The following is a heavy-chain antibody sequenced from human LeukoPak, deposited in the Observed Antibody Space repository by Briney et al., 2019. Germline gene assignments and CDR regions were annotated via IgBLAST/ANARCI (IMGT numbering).Heavy chain of an antibody. V-gene: IGHV3-48*01. CDR2: ISSSSSTI. CDR3: ARDSSGYDFWSGYYTWPKGDAFDI. Sequence: PGESLRLSCAASGFTFSSYSMNWVRQAPGKGLEWVAYISSSSSTIYYADSVKGRFTFSRDNAKNSLYLQMNSLRAEDTAVYYCARDSSGYDFWSGYYTWPKGDAFDIWGQGTMVTVSS. D-gene: IGHD3-3*01. J-gene: IGHJ3*02. CDR1: GFTFSSYS.